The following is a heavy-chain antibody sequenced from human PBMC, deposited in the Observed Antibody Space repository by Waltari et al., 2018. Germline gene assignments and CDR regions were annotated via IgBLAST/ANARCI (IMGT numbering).Heavy chain of an antibody. CDR3: VRHWKRSGYRFDP. D-gene: IGHD5-12*01. Sequence: QLRLQESGPGLVKPSETLSLTCTVSGGSISSGGYYWGWIRQSPGKGLEWIGSIYYSGSTYYNPTLESRVTISGDTSKNEFSLKLSSVTAADTAVYYCVRHWKRSGYRFDPWGQGTLVTVSS. V-gene: IGHV4-39*01. CDR2: IYYSGST. J-gene: IGHJ5*02. CDR1: GGSISSGGYY.